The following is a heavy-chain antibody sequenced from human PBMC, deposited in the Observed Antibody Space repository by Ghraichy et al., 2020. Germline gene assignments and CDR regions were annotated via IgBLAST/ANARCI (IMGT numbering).Heavy chain of an antibody. CDR1: GYTFTSYD. CDR3: ARGRGATSKWVLQNYYYYGMDV. J-gene: IGHJ6*02. V-gene: IGHV1-8*01. Sequence: ASVKVSCKASGYTFTSYDINWVRQATGQGLEWMGWMNPNSGNTGYAQKFQGRVTMTRNTSISTAYMELSSLRSEDTAVYYCARGRGATSKWVLQNYYYYGMDVWGQGTTVTVSS. CDR2: MNPNSGNT. D-gene: IGHD1-26*01.